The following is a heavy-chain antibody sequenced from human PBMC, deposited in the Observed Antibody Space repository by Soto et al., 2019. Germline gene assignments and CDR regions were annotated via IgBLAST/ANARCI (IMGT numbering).Heavy chain of an antibody. D-gene: IGHD5-12*01. CDR2: IIPIFGTA. CDR1: GGTFSSYA. J-gene: IGHJ4*02. CDR3: AREENIVATTVPYFDY. V-gene: IGHV1-69*01. Sequence: QVQLVQSGAEVKKPGSSVKVSCKASGGTFSSYAISWVRQAPGQGLEWMGGIIPIFGTANYAQKFQGRVTITADESTSTAYMELSSLISEDTAVYYCAREENIVATTVPYFDYWGQGTLVTVSS.